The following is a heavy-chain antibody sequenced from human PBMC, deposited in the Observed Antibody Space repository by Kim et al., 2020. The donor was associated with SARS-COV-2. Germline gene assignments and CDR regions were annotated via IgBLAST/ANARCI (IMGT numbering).Heavy chain of an antibody. Sequence: GGSLRLSCAASGFTFSSYGMHWVRQAPGKGLEWVAVIWYDGSNKYYADSVKGRFTISRDNSKNTLYLQMNSLRAEDTAVYYCARDRYSSSWRPGTWEYWGQGTLVTVSS. CDR1: GFTFSSYG. J-gene: IGHJ4*02. CDR2: IWYDGSNK. D-gene: IGHD6-13*01. CDR3: ARDRYSSSWRPGTWEY. V-gene: IGHV3-33*01.